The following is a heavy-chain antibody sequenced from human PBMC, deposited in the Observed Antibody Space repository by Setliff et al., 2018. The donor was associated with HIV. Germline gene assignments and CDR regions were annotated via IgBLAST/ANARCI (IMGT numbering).Heavy chain of an antibody. V-gene: IGHV1-2*02. CDR1: GYTFTGYY. J-gene: IGHJ4*02. CDR3: ARGMDYYDTIGYYQYYLDY. Sequence: ASVKVSCKASGYTFTGYYMHWVRQAPGQGLEWMGWINPNSGGTTYAQKFQGRVTMTRDTSISTAYMEVSRLRSDDTAVYYCARGMDYYDTIGYYQYYLDYWGQGTLVTVSP. D-gene: IGHD3-22*01. CDR2: INPNSGGT.